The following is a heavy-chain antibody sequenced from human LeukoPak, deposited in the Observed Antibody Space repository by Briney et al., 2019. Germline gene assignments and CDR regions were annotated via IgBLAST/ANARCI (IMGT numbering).Heavy chain of an antibody. CDR3: ARSVTSDFWSGYSGGNWFDP. CDR1: GYTFTSYA. Sequence: GASVKVSCKASGYTFTSYAMNWVRQAPGQGLEWMGWINTNTGNPTYAQGFTGRFVFSLDTSVSTAYLQISSLKAEDTAVYYCARSVTSDFWSGYSGGNWFDPWGQGTLVTVSS. D-gene: IGHD3-3*01. V-gene: IGHV7-4-1*02. CDR2: INTNTGNP. J-gene: IGHJ5*02.